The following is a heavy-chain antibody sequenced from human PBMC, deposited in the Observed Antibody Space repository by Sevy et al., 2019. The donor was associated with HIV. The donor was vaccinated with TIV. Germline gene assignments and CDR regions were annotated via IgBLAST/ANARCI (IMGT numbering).Heavy chain of an antibody. CDR1: GFTFNKYN. V-gene: IGHV3-21*06. CDR2: ITGYSTDI. CDR3: ARAEQTYFFDY. Sequence: GGSLRLSCAASGFTFNKYNMNWVRQAPGKGLEWLSTITGYSTDIYYADSVKGRFTISRDDAKNSLYLQMNGLRAEDTAIYYCARAEQTYFFDYWGQGTLVTVSS. J-gene: IGHJ4*02.